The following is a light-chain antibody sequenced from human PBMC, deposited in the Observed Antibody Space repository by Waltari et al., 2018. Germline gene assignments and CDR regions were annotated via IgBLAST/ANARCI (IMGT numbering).Light chain of an antibody. CDR2: EAS. V-gene: IGKV3-11*01. CDR1: RSLSRS. CDR3: QQRSNWPVT. J-gene: IGKJ4*01. Sequence: EIVLTQSPPTLSLSPGEGVTLPCRASRSLSRSCASYQQKPGQARRLLFYEASLRATGIPARFSGSGSGTDFTLTISSLEPEDFAVDYCQQRSNWPVTFGGVTRVEIK.